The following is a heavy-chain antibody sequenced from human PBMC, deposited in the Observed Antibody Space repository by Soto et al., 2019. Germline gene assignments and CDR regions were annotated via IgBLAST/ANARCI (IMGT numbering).Heavy chain of an antibody. J-gene: IGHJ6*02. CDR1: GGSISSGDYY. CDR3: ARGYGSGSYYNLYYYYGMDV. Sequence: SETLSLTCTVSGGSISSGDYYWSWIRQPPGKGPEWIGYIYYSGSTYYNPSLKSRVTISVDTSKNQFSLKLSSVTAADTAVYYCARGYGSGSYYNLYYYYGMDVWGQGTTVTVSS. D-gene: IGHD3-10*01. V-gene: IGHV4-30-4*01. CDR2: IYYSGST.